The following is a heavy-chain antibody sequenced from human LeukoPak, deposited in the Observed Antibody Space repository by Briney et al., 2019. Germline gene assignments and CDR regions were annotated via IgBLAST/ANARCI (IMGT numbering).Heavy chain of an antibody. Sequence: GGSLRLSCAASGFTFSSYGMHWVRQAPGKGLEWVAVIWYDGSNKYYADSVKGRFTISRDNSKNTLYLQMNSLRAEDTAVYYCARDSSGWYNYYYGMDVWGQGTTVTVSS. J-gene: IGHJ6*02. CDR3: ARDSSGWYNYYYGMDV. V-gene: IGHV3-33*01. CDR2: IWYDGSNK. D-gene: IGHD6-19*01. CDR1: GFTFSSYG.